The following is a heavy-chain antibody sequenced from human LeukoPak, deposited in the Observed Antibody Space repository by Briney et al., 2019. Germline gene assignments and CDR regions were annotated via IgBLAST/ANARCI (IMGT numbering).Heavy chain of an antibody. CDR2: INTNTGNP. Sequence: ASVKVSCKASGYIFTSYVLHWVRRAPGQGLEWMGWINTNTGNPTYAQGFTGRFVFSLDTSVSTAYPQISSLKADDTAIYYCARGDYETHGYQTRWGQGTLVTVSS. J-gene: IGHJ4*02. D-gene: IGHD3-22*01. V-gene: IGHV7-4-1*02. CDR3: ARGDYETHGYQTR. CDR1: GYIFTSYV.